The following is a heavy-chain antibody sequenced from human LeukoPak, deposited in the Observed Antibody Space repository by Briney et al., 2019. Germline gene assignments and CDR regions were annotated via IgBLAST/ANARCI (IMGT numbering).Heavy chain of an antibody. CDR1: EFTFSSYW. CDR3: ARAWGSADY. J-gene: IGHJ4*02. V-gene: IGHV3-7*03. CDR2: IKQDGSEK. D-gene: IGHD7-27*01. Sequence: GGSLRLSCAASEFTFSSYWMSWVRQAPGKGLEWVANIKQDGSEKYYVDTVKGRFTISRDNAQNSLYLQMNSLRAEDTAVYYCARAWGSADYWGQGTLVTVSS.